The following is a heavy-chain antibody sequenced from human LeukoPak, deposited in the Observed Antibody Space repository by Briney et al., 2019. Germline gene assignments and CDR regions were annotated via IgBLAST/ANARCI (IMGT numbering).Heavy chain of an antibody. CDR1: GFTFSSYD. J-gene: IGHJ3*02. CDR3: ARAQQPWVVFYAFDI. V-gene: IGHV3-13*01. CDR2: IGTAGDT. Sequence: GGSLRLSCAASGFTFSSYDMHWVRQATGKGLEWVSAIGTAGDTYYPGSVKGRFTISRENAKNSLYLQMNSLRAGDTAVYYCARAQQPWVVFYAFDIWGQGTMVTVSS. D-gene: IGHD6-13*01.